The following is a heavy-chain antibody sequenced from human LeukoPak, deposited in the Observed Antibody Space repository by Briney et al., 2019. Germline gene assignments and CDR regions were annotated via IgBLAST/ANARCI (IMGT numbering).Heavy chain of an antibody. CDR1: GYTFTTYS. D-gene: IGHD6-13*01. Sequence: ASVKVSCKASGYTFTTYSINWVRQAPGQGLEWMGIINPSGGSTTYAQKFQGRVTMTRDTSTSTVHMELRSLRSDDTAVYYCARVARIAAAGTTFDYWGQGTLVTVSS. V-gene: IGHV1-46*01. CDR3: ARVARIAAAGTTFDY. CDR2: INPSGGST. J-gene: IGHJ4*02.